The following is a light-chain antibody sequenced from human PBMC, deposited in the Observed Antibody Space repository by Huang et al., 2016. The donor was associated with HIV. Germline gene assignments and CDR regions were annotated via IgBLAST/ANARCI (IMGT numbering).Light chain of an antibody. CDR3: QGSLSIPHT. CDR1: ENIRGS. Sequence: DIQITQSPSSLSASVGDRVTITCRASENIRGSLNWYQQKPGKPPKLLIHSASTLQSGVPSRFSGSGSGTDFTLTITSLQPEDFATYYCQGSLSIPHTFGQGTNLEIK. CDR2: SAS. J-gene: IGKJ2*01. V-gene: IGKV1-39*01.